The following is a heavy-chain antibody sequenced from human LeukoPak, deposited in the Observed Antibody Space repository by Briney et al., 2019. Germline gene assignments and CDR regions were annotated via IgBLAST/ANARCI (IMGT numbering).Heavy chain of an antibody. V-gene: IGHV1-69*13. Sequence: GASVKVSCKASGGTFSSYAISWVRQAPGQGLEWMGEIIPIFGTANYAQKFQGRVTITADESTSTAYMELSSLRSEDTAVYYCARDGDGSSWSWGQGTQVTVSS. J-gene: IGHJ5*02. CDR2: IIPIFGTA. CDR3: ARDGDGSSWS. D-gene: IGHD6-13*01. CDR1: GGTFSSYA.